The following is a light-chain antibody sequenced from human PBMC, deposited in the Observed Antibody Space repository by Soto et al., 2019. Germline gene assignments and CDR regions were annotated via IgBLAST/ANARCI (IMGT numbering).Light chain of an antibody. CDR3: QQYNNWPQT. Sequence: EIVMTQSPATLSVSPGERATLSCRASQSVSSNLAWYQQKPGQAPRLLIYGASTSATGIPARFSGSGSGTEFTLTISSLQSEDFALYYCQQYNNWPQTFGQGTKQEIK. V-gene: IGKV3-15*01. CDR2: GAS. CDR1: QSVSSN. J-gene: IGKJ2*01.